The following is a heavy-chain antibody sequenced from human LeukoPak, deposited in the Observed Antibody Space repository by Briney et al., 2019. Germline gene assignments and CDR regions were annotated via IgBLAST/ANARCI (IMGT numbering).Heavy chain of an antibody. Sequence: SETLSLTCTVSGGSISSYYWSWIRQPPGKGLEWIGYIYYSGSTYYNPSLKSRVTISVDTSKNQFSLKLSSVTAADTAVYYCARADDTSYGMDVWGQGTTVTVSS. D-gene: IGHD3-9*01. CDR3: ARADDTSYGMDV. CDR2: IYYSGST. J-gene: IGHJ6*02. CDR1: GGSISSYY. V-gene: IGHV4-59*12.